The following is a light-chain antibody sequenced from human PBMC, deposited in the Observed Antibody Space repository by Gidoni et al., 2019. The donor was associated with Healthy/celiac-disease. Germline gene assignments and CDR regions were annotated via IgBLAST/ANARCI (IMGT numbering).Light chain of an antibody. J-gene: IGKJ4*01. V-gene: IGKV3-11*01. Sequence: IVLIQSPATLSLSPGERATLSCRASQSVSSYLDWYHQNPSQAPSLRIYEASNRATGIPARFSGSGSGTDFTLTISSLQPEDFALYYCQQRSNWPPAFGGGTKVEIK. CDR3: QQRSNWPPA. CDR1: QSVSSY. CDR2: EAS.